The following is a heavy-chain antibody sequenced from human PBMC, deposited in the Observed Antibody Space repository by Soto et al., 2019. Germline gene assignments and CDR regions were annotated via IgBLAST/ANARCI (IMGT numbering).Heavy chain of an antibody. Sequence: QVQLVESGGGVVQPGRSLRLSCAASGFTFSSYGMHWVRQAPGKGLEWVAVISYDGSNKYYADSVKGRFTISRDNSKNTLYLQMNSLRAEDTAVYYCAKAAPHSGWHGGDYWGQGTLVTVSS. J-gene: IGHJ4*02. CDR1: GFTFSSYG. D-gene: IGHD6-19*01. CDR3: AKAAPHSGWHGGDY. CDR2: ISYDGSNK. V-gene: IGHV3-30*18.